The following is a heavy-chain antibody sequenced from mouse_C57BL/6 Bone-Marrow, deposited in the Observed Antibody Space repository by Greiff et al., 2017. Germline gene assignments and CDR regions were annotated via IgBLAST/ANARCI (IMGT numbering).Heavy chain of an antibody. V-gene: IGHV1-39*01. CDR3: ARQGEYDYGRRYVDY. D-gene: IGHD2-4*01. CDR2: INPNYGTT. J-gene: IGHJ2*01. Sequence: VQLQQSGPELVKPGASVKISCKASGYSFTDYNMNWVKQSPGKSLEWIGVINPNYGTTSYNQKFKGKATLTVDQSSSTAYMQLNSLTSEDSAVYDCARQGEYDYGRRYVDYGGRGTTLTVSA. CDR1: GYSFTDYN.